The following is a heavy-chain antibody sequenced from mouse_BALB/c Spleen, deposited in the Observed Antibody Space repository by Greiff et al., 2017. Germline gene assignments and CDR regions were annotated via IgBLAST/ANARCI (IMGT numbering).Heavy chain of an antibody. CDR3: ARVYDGYYKAFDY. CDR1: GYTFTDYN. D-gene: IGHD2-3*01. V-gene: IGHV1S29*02. CDR2: IYPYNGGT. J-gene: IGHJ2*01. Sequence: EVQLQQSGPELVKPGASVKISCKASGYTFTDYNMHWVKQSHGKSLEWIGYIYPYNGGTGYNQKFKSKATLTVDNSSSTAYMELRSLTSEDSAVYYCARVYDGYYKAFDYWGQGTTLTVSS.